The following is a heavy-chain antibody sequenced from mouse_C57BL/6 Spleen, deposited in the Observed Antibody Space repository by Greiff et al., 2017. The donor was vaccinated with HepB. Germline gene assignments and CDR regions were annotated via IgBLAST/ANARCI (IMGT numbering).Heavy chain of an antibody. CDR2: INPNNGGT. J-gene: IGHJ4*01. V-gene: IGHV1-18*01. Sequence: EVQLQQSGPELVKPGASVKIPCKASGYTFTDYNMDWVKQSHGKSLEWIGDINPNNGGTIYNQKFKGKATLTVDKSSSTAYMELRSLTSEDTAVYYCARKLRLLDDAMDYWGQGTSVTVSS. CDR3: ARKLRLLDDAMDY. CDR1: GYTFTDYN. D-gene: IGHD2-3*01.